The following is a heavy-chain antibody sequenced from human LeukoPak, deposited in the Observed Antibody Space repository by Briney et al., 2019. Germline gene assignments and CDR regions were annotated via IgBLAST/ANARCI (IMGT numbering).Heavy chain of an antibody. CDR2: ISSIGTTI. J-gene: IGHJ4*02. CDR1: GFTFSSYG. D-gene: IGHD3-16*01. V-gene: IGHV3-48*03. Sequence: GGCLRLSCAASGFTFSSYGMNWVRQAPGKGLEWVSHISSIGTTIYYADSVKGRFTISRDNAKNSLFLQMNSLRADDTAVYYCAVGGGYWGQGTLVTVSS. CDR3: AVGGGY.